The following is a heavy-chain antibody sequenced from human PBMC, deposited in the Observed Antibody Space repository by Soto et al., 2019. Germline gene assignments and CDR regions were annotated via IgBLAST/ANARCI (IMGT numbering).Heavy chain of an antibody. CDR2: ISAYNGNT. V-gene: IGHV1-18*04. CDR3: ARDAFLELRSGRFFDI. D-gene: IGHD1-7*01. CDR1: GYTFTSYG. J-gene: IGHJ3*02. Sequence: ASVKVSCKASGYTFTSYGISCVRQAPGQGLEWMGWISAYNGNTNYAQKLQGRVTMTTDTSTSTAYMELRSLRSDDTAVYYCARDAFLELRSGRFFDIWGQGTMVTVSS.